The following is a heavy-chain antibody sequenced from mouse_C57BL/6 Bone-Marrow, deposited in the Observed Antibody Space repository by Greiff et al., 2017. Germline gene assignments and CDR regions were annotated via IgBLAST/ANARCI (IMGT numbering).Heavy chain of an antibody. CDR3: ARSYDYDNYTMDY. Sequence: QVQLKQPGAELVKPGASVKLSCKASGYTFTNYWMHWVKQRPGQGLEWIGMMHPNGGSPDYNEKFKSEATLSVDKFSRTAYIELSSLTSEDSAVYYCARSYDYDNYTMDYWGQGTSVTVSS. V-gene: IGHV1-64*01. CDR1: GYTFTNYW. D-gene: IGHD2-4*01. CDR2: MHPNGGSP. J-gene: IGHJ4*01.